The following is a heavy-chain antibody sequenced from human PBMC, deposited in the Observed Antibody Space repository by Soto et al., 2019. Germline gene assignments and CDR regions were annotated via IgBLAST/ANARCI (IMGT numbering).Heavy chain of an antibody. CDR1: GYTFTSYG. V-gene: IGHV1-18*01. CDR3: SRDGPTMRLADRYPFDY. J-gene: IGHJ4*02. CDR2: ISAYNGNT. D-gene: IGHD1-26*01. Sequence: QVQLVQSGAEVKKPGASVKVSCKASGYTFTSYGISWVRQAPGQGLEWMVWISAYNGNTNYAQKLQGRVTMTTDTSTSTAYMELRSLRSDDTAVYYCSRDGPTMRLADRYPFDYWGQGTLVTVSS.